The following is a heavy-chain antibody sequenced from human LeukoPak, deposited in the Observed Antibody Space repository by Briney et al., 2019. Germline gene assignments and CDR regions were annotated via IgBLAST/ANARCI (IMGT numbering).Heavy chain of an antibody. CDR1: GLTVSSYS. D-gene: IGHD2-15*01. CDR2: ISSSSSTI. CDR3: ARARASGRSGFDY. V-gene: IGHV3-48*02. J-gene: IGHJ4*02. Sequence: GGSLRLSCVASGLTVSSYSMNWVRQAPGKGLEWVSYISSSSSTIYYADSVKGRFTISRDNAKDSLDLQMNSLRDEDTAVYYCARARASGRSGFDYWGQGTLVTVSS.